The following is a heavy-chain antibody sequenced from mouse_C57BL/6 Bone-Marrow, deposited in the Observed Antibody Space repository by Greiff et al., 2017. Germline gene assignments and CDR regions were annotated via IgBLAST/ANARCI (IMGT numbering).Heavy chain of an antibody. CDR1: GYAFSSSW. CDR3: AREWLRRFAY. J-gene: IGHJ3*01. Sequence: QVHVKQSGPELVKPGASVKISCKASGYAFSSSWMNWVKQRPGKGLEWIGRIYPGDGDTNYNGKFKGKATLTADKSSSTAYMQLSSLTSEDSAVYFCAREWLRRFAYWGQGTLVTVSA. V-gene: IGHV1-82*01. D-gene: IGHD2-2*01. CDR2: IYPGDGDT.